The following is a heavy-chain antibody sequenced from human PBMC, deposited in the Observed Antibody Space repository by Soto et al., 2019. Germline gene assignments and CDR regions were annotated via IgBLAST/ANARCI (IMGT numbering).Heavy chain of an antibody. Sequence: QVQLVQSGTEVKKPGASVKDSCKASGYIFPSYYMHWVRQAPGQGLEWMGIINPSGGSTYAQIFQGRVTMTRDTSTSTVYMELNSMRSEDTAVYYFARGEGGSYSDFWGQGTLVTVSS. D-gene: IGHD1-26*01. CDR2: INPSGGST. V-gene: IGHV1-46*03. J-gene: IGHJ4*02. CDR3: ARGEGGSYSDF. CDR1: GYIFPSYY.